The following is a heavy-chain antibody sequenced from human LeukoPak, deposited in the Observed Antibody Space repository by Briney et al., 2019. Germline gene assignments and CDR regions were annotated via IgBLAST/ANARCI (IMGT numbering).Heavy chain of an antibody. CDR3: ARDLGLCSGGRCYSFDP. V-gene: IGHV1-3*01. Sequence: RASVTVSYKASVYTFTIYAMHWVRQAPGQRLEWMGWINAGNGNRQYSQNSQRRVAMTGDTSTSTVYMELSSVRSEDTAVDYCARDLGLCSGGRCYSFDPSGQGCLVTVSS. J-gene: IGHJ5*02. CDR2: INAGNGNR. D-gene: IGHD2-15*01. CDR1: VYTFTIYA.